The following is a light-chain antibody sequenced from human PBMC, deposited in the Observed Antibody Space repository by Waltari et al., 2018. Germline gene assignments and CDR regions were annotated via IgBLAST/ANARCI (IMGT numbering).Light chain of an antibody. CDR2: GAS. J-gene: IGKJ1*01. V-gene: IGKV3-20*01. Sequence: ELVLTQSPGTLSLSPGESATLSCRTSQSVTRALAWYQPKPGQAPRLLIYGASNRATGIPDRFSGSGSGTDFSLTISSLEPEDFAVYYCQHYLRLPVTFGQGTKVEVK. CDR3: QHYLRLPVT. CDR1: QSVTRA.